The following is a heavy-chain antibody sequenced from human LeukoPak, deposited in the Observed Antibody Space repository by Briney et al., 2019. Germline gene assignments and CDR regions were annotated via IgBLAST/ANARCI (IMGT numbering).Heavy chain of an antibody. D-gene: IGHD6-13*01. CDR1: SGSISSGDYY. Sequence: PSETLSLTCTVSSGSISSGDYYWSWIRQPPGKGLEWIGYIYYSGSTYYNPSLKSRVTISVDTSKNQFSLKLSSVTAADTAVYYCAREGVDPYSSSWYWFDPWGQGTLVTVSS. J-gene: IGHJ5*02. CDR3: AREGVDPYSSSWYWFDP. V-gene: IGHV4-30-4*01. CDR2: IYYSGST.